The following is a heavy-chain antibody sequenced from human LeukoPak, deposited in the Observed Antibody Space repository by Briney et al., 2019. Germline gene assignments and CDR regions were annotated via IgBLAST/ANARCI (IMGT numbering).Heavy chain of an antibody. V-gene: IGHV3-30*18. D-gene: IGHD3-22*01. J-gene: IGHJ6*02. CDR2: ISYDGSNK. CDR3: AKDFSRYYYDSSGYYHDYYYGMDV. CDR1: GFTFSSYG. Sequence: GGSLRLSCAASGFTFSSYGMHWVRQAPGKGLEWVAVISYDGSNKYYADSVKGRFTISRDNSENTLYLQMNSLRAEDTAVYYCAKDFSRYYYDSSGYYHDYYYGMDVWGQGTTVTVSS.